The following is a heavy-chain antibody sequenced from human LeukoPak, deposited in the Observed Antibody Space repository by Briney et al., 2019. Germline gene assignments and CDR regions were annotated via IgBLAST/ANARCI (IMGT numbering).Heavy chain of an antibody. D-gene: IGHD3-3*01. Sequence: PGGSLRLSCAASGFTFDDYAMNWVRQAPGKGLEWVSGINWNGGSTYYRDSVKGRFTISRDNAKNSLYLQTNSLRAEDTALYYCARVKGSGYRNSIDYWGQGTLVTVSS. J-gene: IGHJ4*02. CDR3: ARVKGSGYRNSIDY. CDR1: GFTFDDYA. CDR2: INWNGGST. V-gene: IGHV3-20*04.